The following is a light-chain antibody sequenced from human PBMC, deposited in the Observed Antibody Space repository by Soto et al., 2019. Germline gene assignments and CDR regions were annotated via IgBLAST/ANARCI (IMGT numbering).Light chain of an antibody. Sequence: QSALTQPASVSGSPGQSITISCTGTSSDVGGYNSVSWFQQHPSKAPKLIIYEVSHRPSGVSIRFSDSKSGNTASLTISGLQAEDEADYYCNSYRHSTTLVFGTGTKLTVL. CDR1: SSDVGGYNS. V-gene: IGLV2-14*01. J-gene: IGLJ1*01. CDR2: EVS. CDR3: NSYRHSTTLV.